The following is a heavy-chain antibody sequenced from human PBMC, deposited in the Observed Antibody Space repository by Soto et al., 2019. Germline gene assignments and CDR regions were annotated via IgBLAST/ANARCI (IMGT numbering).Heavy chain of an antibody. D-gene: IGHD6-6*01. V-gene: IGHV3-21*06. CDR1: GFTFSSYS. CDR3: GRDSTWSPEPGGRDFNY. CDR2: ISSSSSYI. Sequence: EVQLVESGGGLVKPGGSLRLSCAASGFTFSSYSMNWVRQAPGKGLEWVSSISSSSSYIYYADSVKGRFTISRDNAKNPLYLKMNSLGAEDRAVYYCGRDSTWSPEPGGRDFNYWGQEPLVPFS. J-gene: IGHJ4*02.